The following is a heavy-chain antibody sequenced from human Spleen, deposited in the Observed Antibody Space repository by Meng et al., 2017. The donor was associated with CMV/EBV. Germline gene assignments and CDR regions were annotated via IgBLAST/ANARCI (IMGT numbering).Heavy chain of an antibody. D-gene: IGHD4-23*01. J-gene: IGHJ4*02. Sequence: GSLRLSCTVSGGSISGHYWSWIRQPPGKGLDWIGYIYYSGSTNYNPSLKSRVTISVDTSKNQFSLKLSSVTAADTAVYYCAGDYGGNSGLWGQGTLVTVLL. CDR3: AGDYGGNSGL. CDR1: GGSISGHY. CDR2: IYYSGST. V-gene: IGHV4-59*11.